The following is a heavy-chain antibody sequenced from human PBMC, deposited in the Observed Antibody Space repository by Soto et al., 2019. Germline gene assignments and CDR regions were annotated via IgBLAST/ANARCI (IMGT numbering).Heavy chain of an antibody. CDR2: IWYDGSNK. Sequence: GGSLRLSCAASGFTFSSYGMHWVRQAPGKGLEWVAVIWYDGSNKYYADSVKGRFTISRDNSKNTLYLQMNSLRAEDTAVYYCAREATGSWYYFDYWGQGTLVTVSS. CDR1: GFTFSSYG. J-gene: IGHJ4*02. CDR3: AREATGSWYYFDY. D-gene: IGHD6-13*01. V-gene: IGHV3-33*01.